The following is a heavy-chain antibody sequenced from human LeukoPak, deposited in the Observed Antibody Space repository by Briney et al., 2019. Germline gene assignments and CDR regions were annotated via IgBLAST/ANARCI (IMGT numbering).Heavy chain of an antibody. D-gene: IGHD3-22*01. CDR3: ARGQHYYDSSGLGY. V-gene: IGHV1-8*01. Sequence: ASVEVSCKASGYTFTSYDINWVRQASGQGLEWMGWMNPNSGNTGYAQKFQGRVTMTRNTSISTAYIELSSLRSEDTAVYYCARGQHYYDSSGLGYWGQGTLVTVSS. CDR1: GYTFTSYD. CDR2: MNPNSGNT. J-gene: IGHJ4*02.